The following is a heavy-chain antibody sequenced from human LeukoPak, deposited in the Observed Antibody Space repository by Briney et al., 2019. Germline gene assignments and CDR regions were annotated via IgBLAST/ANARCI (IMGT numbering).Heavy chain of an antibody. Sequence: ASVKVSCKASGYTFVDYGFSWVRQAPGQGLEWMAWVCAYNGNTAYAQKLQGRVTMTTDASTSTAYMELRSLRSDDTAVYYCARELMVRGRGYYMDVWGKGTTVTVSS. V-gene: IGHV1-18*01. CDR3: ARELMVRGRGYYMDV. CDR1: GYTFVDYG. J-gene: IGHJ6*03. CDR2: VCAYNGNT. D-gene: IGHD3-10*01.